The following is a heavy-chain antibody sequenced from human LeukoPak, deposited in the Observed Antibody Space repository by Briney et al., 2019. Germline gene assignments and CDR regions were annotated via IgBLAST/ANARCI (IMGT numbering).Heavy chain of an antibody. CDR2: ISSSSSFT. CDR3: ARDLFSGYDPRTFDL. J-gene: IGHJ4*02. CDR1: GFTFSDYY. Sequence: GGSLRLSCAASGFTFSDYYMSWMRQAPGKGLEWLSHISSSSSFTHYADSVEGRFTISRDNAKNSLYLQMNSLRAEDTAHYYCARDLFSGYDPRTFDLWGQGTLVTVSS. D-gene: IGHD5-12*01. V-gene: IGHV3-11*06.